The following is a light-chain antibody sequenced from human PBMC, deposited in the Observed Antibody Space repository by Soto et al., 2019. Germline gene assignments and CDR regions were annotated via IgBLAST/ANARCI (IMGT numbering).Light chain of an antibody. Sequence: DIQLTQSPSFLSASVGDKVTITCRASQAISSSLAWYQQNPGKAPKLLIYAASTLQSGVPSRFSGSGSGTEFTLTISSLQPEDFATYYCLQLNSYPLTFGGGAKVEI. CDR1: QAISSS. J-gene: IGKJ4*01. V-gene: IGKV1-9*01. CDR3: LQLNSYPLT. CDR2: AAS.